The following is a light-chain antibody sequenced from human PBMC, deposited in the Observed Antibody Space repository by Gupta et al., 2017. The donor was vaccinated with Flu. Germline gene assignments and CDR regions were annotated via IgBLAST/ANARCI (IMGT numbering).Light chain of an antibody. J-gene: IGKJ4*01. CDR3: QRTHNVPLT. Sequence: IQMTQSPSPVSPSVSDRVTITWRACQDITTWVSWYQQKPGKGPKVLNYSATTVQGGVPSRFSGSGSGSEITITINRLQPEDVATYCGQRTHNVPLTFGGGTKVEIK. CDR2: SAT. CDR1: QDITTW. V-gene: IGKV1-12*01.